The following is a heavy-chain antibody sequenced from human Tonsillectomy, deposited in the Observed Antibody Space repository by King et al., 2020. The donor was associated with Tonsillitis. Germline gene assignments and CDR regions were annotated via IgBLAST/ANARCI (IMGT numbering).Heavy chain of an antibody. CDR2: ISSSSSYI. Sequence: EVQLVESGGGLVKPGGSLRLSCTASGFTFSRYSMNWVRQAPGKGLEWVSSISSSSSYIYYADSVKGRFTISRDNAKNSLYLQMKNLRAEDTAVYYCATAGGSYYGVVAFDIWGQGTMVTVSS. J-gene: IGHJ3*02. CDR3: ATAGGSYYGVVAFDI. CDR1: GFTFSRYS. D-gene: IGHD1-26*01. V-gene: IGHV3-21*01.